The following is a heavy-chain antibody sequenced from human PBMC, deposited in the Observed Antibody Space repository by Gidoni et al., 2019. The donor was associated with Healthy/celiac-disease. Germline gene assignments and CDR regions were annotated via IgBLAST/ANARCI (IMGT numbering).Heavy chain of an antibody. Sequence: QVQLQESGPGLVKPSETLSLTCTVSGGSISSYYVSWIRQPAGKGLEWIGRIYTSVSTNYNPSLKSRVTMSVDTSKNQFSLKLSSVTAADTAGYYCARVRRVVVPTRNDAFDIWGQGTMVTVSS. J-gene: IGHJ3*02. CDR2: IYTSVST. V-gene: IGHV4-4*07. D-gene: IGHD2-2*01. CDR1: GGSISSYY. CDR3: ARVRRVVVPTRNDAFDI.